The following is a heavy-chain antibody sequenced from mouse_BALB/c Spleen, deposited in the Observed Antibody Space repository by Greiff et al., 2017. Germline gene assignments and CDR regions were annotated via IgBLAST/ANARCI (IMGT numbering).Heavy chain of an antibody. CDR3: ARHSLAGAMDY. D-gene: IGHD2-10*02. CDR1: GFTFSSYT. CDR2: ISNGGGST. Sequence: EVMLVESGGGLVQPGGSLKLSCAASGFTFSSYTMSWVRQTPEKRLEWVAYISNGGGSTYYPDTVKGRFTISRDNAKNTLYLQMSSLKSEDTAMYYCARHSLAGAMDYWGQGTSVTVSS. V-gene: IGHV5-12-2*01. J-gene: IGHJ4*01.